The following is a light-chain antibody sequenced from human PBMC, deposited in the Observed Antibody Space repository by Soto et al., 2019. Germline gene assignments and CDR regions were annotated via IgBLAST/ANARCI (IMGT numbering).Light chain of an antibody. CDR2: GTS. CDR3: QRYGTSPPWT. J-gene: IGKJ4*02. CDR1: PCLSSSY. Sequence: LTQSPGTLSLSPAARATLSCRASPCLSSSYLAWYQQKPGQAPRLLIYGTSIRATGITDRFSGSGSGTDFTLTITSMEADDFAVYYCQRYGTSPPWTFGGGTKVDIK. V-gene: IGKV3-20*01.